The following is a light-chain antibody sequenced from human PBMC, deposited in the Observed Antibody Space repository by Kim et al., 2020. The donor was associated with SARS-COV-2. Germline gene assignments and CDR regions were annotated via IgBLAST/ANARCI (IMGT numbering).Light chain of an antibody. CDR1: QSISIW. CDR3: QQYNSYSS. J-gene: IGKJ2*03. V-gene: IGKV1-5*03. CDR2: KAS. Sequence: LSPSVGARLSIPCPPIQSISIWLAWYQHKPGKAPNLLIYKASSLESGVPSRFSGSGSGTEFTLTISRLQPDDFATYYCQQYNSYSSFGQGTKLEI.